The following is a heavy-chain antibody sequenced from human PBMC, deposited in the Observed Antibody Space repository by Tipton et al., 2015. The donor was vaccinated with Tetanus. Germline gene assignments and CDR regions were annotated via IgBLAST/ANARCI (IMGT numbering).Heavy chain of an antibody. D-gene: IGHD3-10*01. CDR1: RGPISSYY. Sequence: GLVKPSETLSLTCTVSRGPISSYYWSWIRQPVGKGLEWIGHISNGNPDYSPSLKNRVTLSVDTSKNEFSLKLHSVTAADTAVYYCARGDYYGSGTYDVWGQGTTVTVPS. V-gene: IGHV4-4*07. CDR2: ISNGNP. CDR3: ARGDYYGSGTYDV. J-gene: IGHJ6*02.